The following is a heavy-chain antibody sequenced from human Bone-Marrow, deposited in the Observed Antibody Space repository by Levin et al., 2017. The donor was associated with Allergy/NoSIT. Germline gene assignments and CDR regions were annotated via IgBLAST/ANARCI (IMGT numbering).Heavy chain of an antibody. CDR3: ARGTTYYYDSAYYFDY. Sequence: PSETLSLTCAVYGGSFSGYYWSWIRQPPGKGLEWIGEINHSGSTNYNPSLKSRVTISVDTSKNQFSLKLSSVTAADTAVYYCARGTTYYYDSAYYFDYWGQGTLVTVSS. D-gene: IGHD3-22*01. CDR2: INHSGST. V-gene: IGHV4-34*01. J-gene: IGHJ4*02. CDR1: GGSFSGYY.